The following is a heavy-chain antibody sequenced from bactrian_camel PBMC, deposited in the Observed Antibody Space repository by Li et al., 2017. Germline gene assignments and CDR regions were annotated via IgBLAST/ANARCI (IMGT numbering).Heavy chain of an antibody. Sequence: VQLVESGGGSVQAGESLRLSCQATGNARIVDCLSWFRQGPGKEREGVANIDGHDVSRYAHSVKGRFTISLDTAKNTLYLQMNSLKPEDTAMYYCAARGPYCYTKLSVADFTYWGQGTQVTVS. CDR2: IDGHDVSR. V-gene: IGHV3S1*01. J-gene: IGHJ6*01. CDR3: AARGPYCYTKLSVADFTY. CDR1: GNARIVDC. D-gene: IGHD2*01.